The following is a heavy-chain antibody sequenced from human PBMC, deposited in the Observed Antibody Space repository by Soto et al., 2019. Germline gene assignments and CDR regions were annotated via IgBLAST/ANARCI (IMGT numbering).Heavy chain of an antibody. CDR2: IIPVFGTA. D-gene: IGHD6-13*01. CDR1: GGTFSSYA. V-gene: IGHV1-69*13. J-gene: IGHJ1*01. Sequence: SVKVSCKASGGTFSSYAISWVRQAPGQGLEWMGGIIPVFGTANYAQKFQGRVTITADESTSTAYMELSSLRSEDTAVYYCARESGSSSWYRYFQHWGQGTLVTVSS. CDR3: ARESGSSSWYRYFQH.